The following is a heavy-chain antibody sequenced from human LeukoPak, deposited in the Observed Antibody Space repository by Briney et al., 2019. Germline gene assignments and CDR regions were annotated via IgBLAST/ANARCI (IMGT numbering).Heavy chain of an antibody. V-gene: IGHV1-2*02. D-gene: IGHD3-22*01. CDR1: GYTFTGYY. CDR2: INPNSGGT. Sequence: ASVKVSCKASGYTFTGYYMHWVRQAPGQGLGWMGWINPNSGGTNYAQKFQGRVTMTRDTSISTAYMELSRLRSDDTAVYYCARKDYYDSSGYYLAWGQGTLVTVSS. J-gene: IGHJ5*02. CDR3: ARKDYYDSSGYYLA.